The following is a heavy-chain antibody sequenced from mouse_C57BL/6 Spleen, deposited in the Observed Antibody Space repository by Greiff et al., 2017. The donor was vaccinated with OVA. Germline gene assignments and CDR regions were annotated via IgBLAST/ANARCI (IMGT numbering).Heavy chain of an antibody. CDR3: AREGYDGYPYFDY. Sequence: EVQVVESEGGLVQPGSSMKLSCTASGFTFSDYYMAWVRQVPEKGLEWVANINYDGSSTYYLDSLKSRFIISRDNAKNILYLQMSSLKSEDTATYYCAREGYDGYPYFDYWGQGTTLTVSS. D-gene: IGHD2-3*01. J-gene: IGHJ2*01. V-gene: IGHV5-16*01. CDR1: GFTFSDYY. CDR2: INYDGSST.